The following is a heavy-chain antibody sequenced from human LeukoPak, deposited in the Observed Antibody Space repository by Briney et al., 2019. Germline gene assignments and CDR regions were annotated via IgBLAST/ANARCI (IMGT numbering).Heavy chain of an antibody. CDR3: ARVDSSGWSYNDY. CDR2: ISSSGSTI. Sequence: PGGSLRLSCAASGFTFSSYEMNWVRQAPGKGLEWVSYISSSGSTIYCADSVKGRFTISRDNAKNSLYLQMNSLRAEDTAVYYCARVDSSGWSYNDYWGQGTLVTVSS. J-gene: IGHJ4*02. V-gene: IGHV3-48*03. CDR1: GFTFSSYE. D-gene: IGHD6-19*01.